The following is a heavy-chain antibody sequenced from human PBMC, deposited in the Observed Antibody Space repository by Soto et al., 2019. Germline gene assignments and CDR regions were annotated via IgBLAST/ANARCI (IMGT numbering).Heavy chain of an antibody. J-gene: IGHJ6*02. CDR1: GGSISSEYFH. CDR2: IHYTGSI. V-gene: IGHV4-30-4*08. CDR3: AREVDGGDRDYYGLDV. Sequence: QVQLQQSGPGLVEPSQTLSLTCAVSGGSISSEYFHWTWIRQSPGKGLEWIGYIHYTGSIMYNPSFKSRLTMAVDTTKSQCDLQRASVTYAYTAVYFCAREVDGGDRDYYGLDVWGQGTTVTVSS. D-gene: IGHD2-21*02.